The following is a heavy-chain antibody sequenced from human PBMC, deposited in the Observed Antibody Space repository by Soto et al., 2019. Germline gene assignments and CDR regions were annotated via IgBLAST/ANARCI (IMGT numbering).Heavy chain of an antibody. Sequence: PSETLSLTCTVSGGSISSSSYYWGWIRQPPGKGLEWIGSIYYSGSTYYNPSLKSRVTISVDTSKNQFSLKLSPVTAADTAVYYCARVLNYGDYYYYGMDVWGQGTTVTVSS. D-gene: IGHD4-17*01. CDR1: GGSISSSSYY. J-gene: IGHJ6*02. CDR3: ARVLNYGDYYYYGMDV. CDR2: IYYSGST. V-gene: IGHV4-39*01.